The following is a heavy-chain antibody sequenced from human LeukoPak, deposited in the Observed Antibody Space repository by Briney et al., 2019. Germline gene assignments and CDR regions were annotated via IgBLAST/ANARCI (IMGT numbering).Heavy chain of an antibody. Sequence: SETLSLTCTVSGGSISSSSYYWGWIRQPPGKGLEWIGSIYYSGSIYYNPSLKSRVTISVDTSKNQFSLKLSSVTAADTAVYYCARAAWAVAAYYFDYWGQGTLVTVSS. V-gene: IGHV4-39*07. D-gene: IGHD6-19*01. CDR2: IYYSGSI. CDR1: GGSISSSSYY. CDR3: ARAAWAVAAYYFDY. J-gene: IGHJ4*02.